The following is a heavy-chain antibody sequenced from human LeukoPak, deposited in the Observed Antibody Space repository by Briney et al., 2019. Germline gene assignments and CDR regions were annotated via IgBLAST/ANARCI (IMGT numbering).Heavy chain of an antibody. J-gene: IGHJ3*02. V-gene: IGHV5-51*01. CDR3: ARQRTYHYDSSGYYHDAFDM. CDR2: MYPGDSDT. D-gene: IGHD3-22*01. Sequence: GESPKISCQGSGSTFTRYWIGWVRQLPGKGLEWMGIMYPGDSDTRYSPSFQGQVTISADKSISTAYLQWSSLKASDTAMYYCARQRTYHYDSSGYYHDAFDMWGQGTMVTVSS. CDR1: GSTFTRYW.